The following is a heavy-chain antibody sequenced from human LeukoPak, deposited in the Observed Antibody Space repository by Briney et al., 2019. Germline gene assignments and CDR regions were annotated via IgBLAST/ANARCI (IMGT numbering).Heavy chain of an antibody. CDR3: AKEPASGSCFDY. J-gene: IGHJ4*02. CDR1: GYTFNSYA. V-gene: IGHV3-23*01. Sequence: GGSLRLSCAASGYTFNSYAMSWVRQARGKGLEWVSAISGSGGSTYYADSVKGRFTISRDNSKNTLYLQMNSLRAEDTALYYCAKEPASGSCFDYWGQGTLVTVSS. D-gene: IGHD3-10*01. CDR2: ISGSGGST.